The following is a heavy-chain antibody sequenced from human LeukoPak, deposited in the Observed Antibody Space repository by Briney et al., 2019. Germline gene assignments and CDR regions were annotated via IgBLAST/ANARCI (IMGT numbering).Heavy chain of an antibody. CDR2: IYHTGNS. J-gene: IGHJ4*02. Sequence: SETLSLTCTVSGGSVSSDYWSWIRQPPGKGLEWIGYIYHTGNSDYNPSLKSRATISLDTSKNQFSLKLTTVTAADTAVYFCARHPFSSPFDYWGQGTLVTVSS. CDR3: ARHPFSSPFDY. V-gene: IGHV4-59*08. CDR1: GGSVSSDY.